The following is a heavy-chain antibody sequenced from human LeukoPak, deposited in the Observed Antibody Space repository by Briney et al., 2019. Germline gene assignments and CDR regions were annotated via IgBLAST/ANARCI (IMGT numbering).Heavy chain of an antibody. CDR2: IKQDGSEN. CDR1: GFTFSSYS. D-gene: IGHD3-10*02. CDR3: AELGITMIGGV. V-gene: IGHV3-7*01. Sequence: PPGGSLRLSCAASGFTFSSYSMNWVRQAPGKGLEWVATIKQDGSENYYVESVKGRFTISRDNAKNSLYLQMNSLRAEDTAVYYCAELGITMIGGVWGKGTTVTISS. J-gene: IGHJ6*04.